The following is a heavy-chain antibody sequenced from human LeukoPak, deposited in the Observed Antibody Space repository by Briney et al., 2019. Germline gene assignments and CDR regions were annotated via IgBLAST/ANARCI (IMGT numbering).Heavy chain of an antibody. J-gene: IGHJ4*02. Sequence: GGSLRLSCAASGFTFSSYAMSWVRQAPGKGLEWVSAISGSGGSTYYADSVKGRFTISRDNSKNTLYLQMNSLRAEDTAVYYCARAVHMGNNAHGYWGQGTLVTVSS. V-gene: IGHV3-23*01. D-gene: IGHD1/OR15-1a*01. CDR1: GFTFSSYA. CDR2: ISGSGGST. CDR3: ARAVHMGNNAHGY.